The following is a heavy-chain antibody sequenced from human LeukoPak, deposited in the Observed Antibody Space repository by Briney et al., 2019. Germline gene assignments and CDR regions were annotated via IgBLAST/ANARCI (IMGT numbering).Heavy chain of an antibody. D-gene: IGHD4-23*01. V-gene: IGHV3-33*01. CDR3: ARLYGGNSPDVFDV. CDR2: IWYDGSNK. Sequence: GRSLRLSCAASGFTFSSYGMHWVRQAPGKGLEWVAVIWYDGSNKYYADSVKGRFTISRDNSKNTLYLQMNSLRAEDTAVYYCARLYGGNSPDVFDVWGQGTVVTVSS. J-gene: IGHJ3*01. CDR1: GFTFSSYG.